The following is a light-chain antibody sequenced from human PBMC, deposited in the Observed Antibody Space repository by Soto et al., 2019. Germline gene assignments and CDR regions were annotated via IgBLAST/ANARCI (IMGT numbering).Light chain of an antibody. Sequence: EIVMTQSPATLSVSPGERVTLSCRASQSVGSNLAWYQHKPGQAPRLLIYGASSRATGIPDRFSGSGSGTDFTLTISRLEPEDFAVYYCQQYGSSPPWTFGQGTKVDIK. CDR3: QQYGSSPPWT. CDR2: GAS. J-gene: IGKJ1*01. V-gene: IGKV3-20*01. CDR1: QSVGSN.